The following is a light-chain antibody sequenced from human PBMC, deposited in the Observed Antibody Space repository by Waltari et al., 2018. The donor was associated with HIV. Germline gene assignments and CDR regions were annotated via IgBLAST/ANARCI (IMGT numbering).Light chain of an antibody. CDR3: QQSYSTPPV. Sequence: DIQMTQSPSSLSASVGDRVTITCRASQSISSYLNWYQQKPGKAPKLLIYAASSLQSGVPSRFSGSGSGTDFTLTISSLQPEEFATYYCQQSYSTPPVFGQGTRLEIK. J-gene: IGKJ5*01. CDR2: AAS. CDR1: QSISSY. V-gene: IGKV1-39*01.